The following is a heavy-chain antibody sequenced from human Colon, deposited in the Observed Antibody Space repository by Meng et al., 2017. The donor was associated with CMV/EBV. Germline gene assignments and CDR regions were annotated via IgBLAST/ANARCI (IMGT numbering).Heavy chain of an antibody. Sequence: GESLKISCAASGFTFDDYGMSWVRQAPGKGLEWVSGINWNGGSTGYADSVKGRFTISRDNAKNSLYLQMNSLRAEDTAVYYCVRDNARVQGNIPILVVPQGFDYWGQGTVVTVSS. CDR3: VRDNARVQGNIPILVVPQGFDY. CDR1: GFTFDDYG. V-gene: IGHV3-20*04. CDR2: INWNGGST. J-gene: IGHJ4*02. D-gene: IGHD3-22*01.